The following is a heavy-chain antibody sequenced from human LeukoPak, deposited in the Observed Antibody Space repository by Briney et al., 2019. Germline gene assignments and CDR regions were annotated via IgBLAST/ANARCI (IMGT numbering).Heavy chain of an antibody. CDR1: GFTFSSYA. V-gene: IGHV3-23*01. CDR3: AKAELKYYDILTGYYN. J-gene: IGHJ4*02. Sequence: GGSLRLSCAASGFTFSSYAMSWVRQAPGKGLEWVSAISGSGGSTYYADSVKGRFTISRDNSKNTLYLQMHSLRAEDTAVYYCAKAELKYYDILTGYYNWGQGTLVTVSS. D-gene: IGHD3-9*01. CDR2: ISGSGGST.